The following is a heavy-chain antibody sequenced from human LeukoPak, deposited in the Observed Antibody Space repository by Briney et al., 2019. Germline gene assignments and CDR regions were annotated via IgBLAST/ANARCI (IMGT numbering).Heavy chain of an antibody. Sequence: GGSLRLSCAASGFTFSSYWMSWVRQAPGKGLEWVAHIKQDGSEKYYVDSVKGRFTISRDNAKNSLYLQMNSLRAEDTAVYYCARVITIFGVPNYGMDVWGQGTTVTVSS. CDR1: GFTFSSYW. CDR2: IKQDGSEK. CDR3: ARVITIFGVPNYGMDV. D-gene: IGHD3-3*01. J-gene: IGHJ6*02. V-gene: IGHV3-7*03.